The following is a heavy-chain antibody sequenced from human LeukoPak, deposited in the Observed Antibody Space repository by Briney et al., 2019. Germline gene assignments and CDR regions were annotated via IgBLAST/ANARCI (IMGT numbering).Heavy chain of an antibody. D-gene: IGHD6-19*01. J-gene: IGHJ4*02. Sequence: ASVKVSCKASGYTFTTYGISWVRQAPGQGLEWVGWIRSYNGHTNYARRLQGRVTMTTDTSTTTVYMELRNLRSDGTAVYYCARDLLVAGSPDPLAFWGRGTLVTVSS. V-gene: IGHV1-18*01. CDR1: GYTFTTYG. CDR3: ARDLLVAGSPDPLAF. CDR2: IRSYNGHT.